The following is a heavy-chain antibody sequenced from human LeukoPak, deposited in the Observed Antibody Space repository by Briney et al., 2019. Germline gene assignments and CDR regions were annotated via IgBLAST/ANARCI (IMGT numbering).Heavy chain of an antibody. CDR2: ISSTSSYI. CDR1: GFTFSNYA. D-gene: IGHD3-22*01. V-gene: IGHV3-21*01. J-gene: IGHJ4*02. CDR3: ARVLNYYDSSGYYFSY. Sequence: GGSLRLSCAASGFTFSNYAMSWVRQAPGRGLEWVSSISSTSSYIYYADSVKGRFTISRDNADNSLYLQMNSLRAEDTAVYYCARVLNYYDSSGYYFSYWGQGTLVTVSS.